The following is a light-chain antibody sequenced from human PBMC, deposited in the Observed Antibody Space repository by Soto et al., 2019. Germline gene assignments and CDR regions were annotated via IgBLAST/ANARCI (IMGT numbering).Light chain of an antibody. CDR2: AAS. V-gene: IGKV1-39*01. J-gene: IGKJ2*02. CDR1: QSISSY. CDR3: QQGYSTPRT. Sequence: DIQMTQSPSSLSASVGDRVTITCRASQSISSYLNWYQQKPGKAPKLLIYAASSLQRGVPSRFSGSGSGTDFTLTISSLQPEDFATYYCQQGYSTPRTFGQGNKLEIK.